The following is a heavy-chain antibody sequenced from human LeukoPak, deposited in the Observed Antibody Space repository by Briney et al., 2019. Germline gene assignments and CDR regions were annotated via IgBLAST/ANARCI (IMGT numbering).Heavy chain of an antibody. D-gene: IGHD6-6*01. J-gene: IGHJ4*02. CDR1: GGSISSGGYS. V-gene: IGHV4-30-2*01. CDR2: IYPSGST. Sequence: PSETLSLTCAVSGGSISSGGYSWSWLRQPPGKGLEWIGYIYPSGSTSYNPSLESRVTISVGTSKNQFSLELSSMTAADTAVYYCARSRYSSSEVSVVWSDYWGQGTLVTVSS. CDR3: ARSRYSSSEVSVVWSDY.